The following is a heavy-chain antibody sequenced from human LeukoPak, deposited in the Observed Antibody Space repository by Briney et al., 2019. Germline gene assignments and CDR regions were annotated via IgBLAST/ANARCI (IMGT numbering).Heavy chain of an antibody. Sequence: SETLSLTCFVSGGSMNNYYWSWVRQPPGKGQEWIGYIYYTGSTNYNPSLKSRLTISVDTSKNQFSLRLSSVTAADTAVYYCARHGSTYALRNWGQGTLITVSS. CDR1: GGSMNNYY. J-gene: IGHJ4*02. CDR2: IYYTGST. CDR3: ARHGSTYALRN. D-gene: IGHD2-2*01. V-gene: IGHV4-59*08.